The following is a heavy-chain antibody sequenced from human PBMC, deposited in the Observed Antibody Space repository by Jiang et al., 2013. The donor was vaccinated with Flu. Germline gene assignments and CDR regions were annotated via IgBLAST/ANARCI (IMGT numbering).Heavy chain of an antibody. CDR3: ARIIPRYYDSSGYYYFDY. Sequence: KPTQTLTLTCTFSGFSLSTSGMCVSWIRQPPGKALEWLARIDWDDDKYYSTSLKTRLTISKDTSKNQVVLTMTNMDPVDTATYYCARIIPRYYDSSGYYYFDYWGQGTLVTVSS. J-gene: IGHJ4*02. V-gene: IGHV2-70*11. D-gene: IGHD3-22*01. CDR1: GFSLSTSGMC. CDR2: IDWDDDK.